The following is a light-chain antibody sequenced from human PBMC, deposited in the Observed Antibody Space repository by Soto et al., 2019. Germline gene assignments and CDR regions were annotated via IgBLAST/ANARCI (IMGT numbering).Light chain of an antibody. Sequence: EIVMTQSPATLSVSPGERATLSCRASQSVSSNLAWYQQKPGQAPRLVIFGASTRATGIPARFSGSGSGTEFTLTISSLQSEDFAVYYCQQRSNWPPTFGQGTRLEIK. CDR1: QSVSSN. CDR2: GAS. V-gene: IGKV3-15*01. J-gene: IGKJ5*01. CDR3: QQRSNWPPT.